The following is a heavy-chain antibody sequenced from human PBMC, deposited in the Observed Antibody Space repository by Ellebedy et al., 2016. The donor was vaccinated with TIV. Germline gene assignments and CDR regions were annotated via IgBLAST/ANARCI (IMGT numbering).Heavy chain of an antibody. D-gene: IGHD3-22*01. CDR3: ARVSGTDAPLPNYYYDSSGHIS. V-gene: IGHV3-23*01. CDR1: GFTFSSYA. J-gene: IGHJ4*02. Sequence: GESLKISCAASGFTFSSYAMSWVRQAPGKGLEWVSAISGSGGSTYYADSVKGRFTISRDNSKNTLYLQMNSLRAEDTAVYYCARVSGTDAPLPNYYYDSSGHISWGQGTLVTVSS. CDR2: ISGSGGST.